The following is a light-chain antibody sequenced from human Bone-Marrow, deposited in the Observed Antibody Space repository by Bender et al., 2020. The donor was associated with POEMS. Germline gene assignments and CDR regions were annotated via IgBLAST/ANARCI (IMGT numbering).Light chain of an antibody. J-gene: IGLJ3*02. CDR2: DVS. Sequence: QSALTQPASVSGSPGQSITISCTGTSSDVGGYNYVSWYQQHPGKAPKLVIYDVSNRPSGVSNRFSGSKSGNTASLSISGLQAEDEADYYCSSYTYSGTWVFGGGTHLTVL. CDR1: SSDVGGYNY. CDR3: SSYTYSGTWV. V-gene: IGLV2-14*03.